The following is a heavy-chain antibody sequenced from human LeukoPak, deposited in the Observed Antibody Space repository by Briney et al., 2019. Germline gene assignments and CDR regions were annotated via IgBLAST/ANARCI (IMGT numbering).Heavy chain of an antibody. D-gene: IGHD3-22*01. V-gene: IGHV3-21*06. CDR2: ISIGSTSK. J-gene: IGHJ4*02. CDR1: GFTLSSYS. Sequence: GGSLRLSCVGSGFTLSSYSLTWVRQTPGKGLEWVSSISIGSTSKDYADSVKGRFTISRDNAKSTLYLQMDSLRVEDTGIFYCATSEVVAGRGRGLWGQGTLVTVSS. CDR3: ATSEVVAGRGRGL.